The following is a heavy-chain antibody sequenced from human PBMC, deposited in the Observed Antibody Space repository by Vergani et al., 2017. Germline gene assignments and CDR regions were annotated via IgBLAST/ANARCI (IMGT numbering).Heavy chain of an antibody. Sequence: EVQLVESGGGLVQPGRSLRLSCAASGFTFDDYAMHWVRQAPGKGLEWVSGISWNSGSIGYADSVKGRFTISRDNAKNSLYLQMNSLRAEDTAVYYCARDRYSSSSPGYFDYWGQGTLVTVSS. CDR3: ARDRYSSSSPGYFDY. J-gene: IGHJ4*02. V-gene: IGHV3-9*01. D-gene: IGHD6-6*01. CDR2: ISWNSGSI. CDR1: GFTFDDYA.